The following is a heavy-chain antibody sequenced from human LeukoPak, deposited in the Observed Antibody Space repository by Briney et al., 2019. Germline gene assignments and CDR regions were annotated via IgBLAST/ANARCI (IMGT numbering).Heavy chain of an antibody. CDR1: GGSVLRSSYY. CDR2: IYYTGNS. V-gene: IGHV4-39*07. CDR3: ARCHYYDSSRTFDY. Sequence: SETLSLTCNVSGGSVLRSSYYWGWIRQSPGKGLEWIGSIYYTGNSYYNPSLKSRVTISVDTSKNQFSLKLSSVTAADTAVYYCARCHYYDSSRTFDYWGQGTLVTVSS. J-gene: IGHJ4*02. D-gene: IGHD3-22*01.